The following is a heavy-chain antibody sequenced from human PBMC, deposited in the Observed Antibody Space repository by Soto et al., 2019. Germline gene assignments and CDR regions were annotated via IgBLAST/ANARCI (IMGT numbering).Heavy chain of an antibody. D-gene: IGHD1-26*01. V-gene: IGHV1-69*06. CDR3: ARTTHIVGATLFDY. CDR2: IIPIFGTA. Sequence: GASVKVSCKASGGTFSSYAISWVRQAPGQGLEWMGGIIPIFGTANYAQKFQGRVTITADKSTSTAYMELSSLRSEDTAVYYCARTTHIVGATLFDYWGQGTLVTISS. J-gene: IGHJ4*02. CDR1: GGTFSSYA.